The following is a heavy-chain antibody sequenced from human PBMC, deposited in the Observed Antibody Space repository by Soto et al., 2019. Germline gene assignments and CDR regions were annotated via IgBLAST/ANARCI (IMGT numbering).Heavy chain of an antibody. CDR1: GGSISSSSYY. V-gene: IGHV4-39*01. CDR3: ARRADYYGSGSYFGY. CDR2: IYYSGST. J-gene: IGHJ4*02. D-gene: IGHD3-10*01. Sequence: SETLSLTCTVSGGSISSSSYYWGWIRQPPGKGLEWIGSIYYSGSTYYNPSLKSRVTISVDTSKNQFSLKLSSVTAADTAVYYCARRADYYGSGSYFGYWGQGTLVTVSS.